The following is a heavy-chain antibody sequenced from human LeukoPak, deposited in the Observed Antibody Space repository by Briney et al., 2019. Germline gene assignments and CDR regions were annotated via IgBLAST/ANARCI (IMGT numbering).Heavy chain of an antibody. Sequence: PGGSLRLSCAASGFTFSTCGMNWVRQAPGKGLEWVSAISGSGGSTYYADSVKGRFTISRDNSKNTLYLQMNSLRAEDTAVYYCAKAYYDSSGYYTYFDYWGQGTLVTVSS. CDR3: AKAYYDSSGYYTYFDY. D-gene: IGHD3-22*01. J-gene: IGHJ4*02. CDR2: ISGSGGST. CDR1: GFTFSTCG. V-gene: IGHV3-23*01.